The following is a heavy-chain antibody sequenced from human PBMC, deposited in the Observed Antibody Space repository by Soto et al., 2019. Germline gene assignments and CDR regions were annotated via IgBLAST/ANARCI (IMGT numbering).Heavy chain of an antibody. CDR1: GFTFTSSA. CDR2: IVVGSGNT. Sequence: SVKVSCKASGFTFTSSAMQWVRRARGQRLEWIGWIVVGSGNTNYAQKFQERVTITRDMSTSTAYMELSSLRSEDTAVCYCAAAASNRIAAAQSYYYMDVWGKGITVTVSS. J-gene: IGHJ6*03. V-gene: IGHV1-58*02. D-gene: IGHD6-13*01. CDR3: AAAASNRIAAAQSYYYMDV.